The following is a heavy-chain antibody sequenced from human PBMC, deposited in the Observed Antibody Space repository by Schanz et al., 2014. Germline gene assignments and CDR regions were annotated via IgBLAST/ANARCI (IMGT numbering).Heavy chain of an antibody. CDR3: AKDQLANYRGSGYNWFDP. Sequence: VQLVESGGGLVKPGGSLRLSCAASGFTFSSYSLAWVRQAPGKGLEWVTFIRFDGSDKYYADSVKGRFSVSRDNSKNTLYLQMNSLRADDTAVYYCAKDQLANYRGSGYNWFDPWGQGTLVTVSS. CDR1: GFTFSSYS. D-gene: IGHD3-10*01. J-gene: IGHJ5*02. CDR2: IRFDGSDK. V-gene: IGHV3-30*02.